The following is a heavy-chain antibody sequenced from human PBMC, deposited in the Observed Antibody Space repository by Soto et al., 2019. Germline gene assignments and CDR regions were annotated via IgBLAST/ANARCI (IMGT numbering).Heavy chain of an antibody. CDR2: ISGDSRIT. Sequence: EVQLVESGGGLVQPGGSLRLSCAASGFTFRTYGMNWVRQAPGKGLEWISYISGDSRITYYADSVKGRFTISRDYADKSSLVPTFSLCAEVTAVYYYTEALQNYRDNCQGFDSWGEGTLVTVSS. CDR3: TEALQNYRDNCQGFDS. D-gene: IGHD4-17*01. V-gene: IGHV3-48*01. J-gene: IGHJ4*02. CDR1: GFTFRTYG.